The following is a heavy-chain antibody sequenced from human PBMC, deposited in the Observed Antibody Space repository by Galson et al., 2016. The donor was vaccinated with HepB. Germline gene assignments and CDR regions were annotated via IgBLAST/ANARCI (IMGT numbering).Heavy chain of an antibody. Sequence: SVKVSCKASGYSFTSYAINWVRQAPGQRLEWMGWITGANGETKLSQDFQGRVAMTSDASARTVYMELSGLRTEDTAVYYCARDRGGLVKGPLDFWGQGTLVTVSS. CDR3: ARDRGGLVKGPLDF. V-gene: IGHV1-3*01. J-gene: IGHJ4*02. CDR2: ITGANGET. D-gene: IGHD3-10*01. CDR1: GYSFTSYA.